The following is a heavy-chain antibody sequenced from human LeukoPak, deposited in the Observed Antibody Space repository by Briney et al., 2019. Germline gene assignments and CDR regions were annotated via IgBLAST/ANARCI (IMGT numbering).Heavy chain of an antibody. CDR2: IYYSGST. Sequence: SETLSLTCTVSGGSISTSNYYWGWIRQPPGKGLEWIGYIYYSGSTNYNPSLKSRVTISVDTSKNQFSLKLSSVTAADTAVYYCARMDFWSGYMDVWGKGTTVTVSS. J-gene: IGHJ6*03. D-gene: IGHD3-3*01. CDR3: ARMDFWSGYMDV. CDR1: GGSISTSNYY. V-gene: IGHV4-61*05.